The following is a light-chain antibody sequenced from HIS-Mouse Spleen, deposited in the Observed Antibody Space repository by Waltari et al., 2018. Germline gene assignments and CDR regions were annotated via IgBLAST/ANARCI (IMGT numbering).Light chain of an antibody. CDR2: EGS. J-gene: IGLJ2*01. CDR3: CSYAGSRV. CDR1: RSDVGSYNL. V-gene: IGLV2-23*01. Sequence: QSALTQPASVSGSPGQSITISCTGTRSDVGSYNLVSWYQQHPGKAPKLMIYEGSKRTSGVSNRFSGSKSGNTASLTISGLQAEDEADYYCCSYAGSRVFGGGTKLTVL.